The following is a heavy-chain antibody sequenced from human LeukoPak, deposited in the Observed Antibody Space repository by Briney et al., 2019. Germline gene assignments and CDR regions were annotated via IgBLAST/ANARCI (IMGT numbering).Heavy chain of an antibody. V-gene: IGHV3-23*01. CDR3: ARDSSSGWYYFDY. CDR2: TYNGGRT. Sequence: PGGSLRLSCAASGFTFSSYAMSWVRQAPGKGLEWVSITYNGGRTYYADSVKGRFTISRDNSKNTLYLQMNSLRAEDTAIYYCARDSSSGWYYFDYWGQGTLVTVSS. J-gene: IGHJ4*02. CDR1: GFTFSSYA. D-gene: IGHD6-19*01.